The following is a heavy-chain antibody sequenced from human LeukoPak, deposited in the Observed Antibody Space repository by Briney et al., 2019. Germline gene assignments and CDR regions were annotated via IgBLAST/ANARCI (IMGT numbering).Heavy chain of an antibody. CDR3: ARGPVGATTVGFDY. CDR2: INHSGST. CDR1: GGSFSGYY. J-gene: IGHJ4*02. D-gene: IGHD1-26*01. Sequence: PSETLSLTCAVYGGSFSGYYWSWIRQPPGKGLEWIGEINHSGSTNYNPSLKSRVTISVDTSKNQFSPKLSSVTAADTAVYYCARGPVGATTVGFDYWGQGTLVTVSS. V-gene: IGHV4-34*01.